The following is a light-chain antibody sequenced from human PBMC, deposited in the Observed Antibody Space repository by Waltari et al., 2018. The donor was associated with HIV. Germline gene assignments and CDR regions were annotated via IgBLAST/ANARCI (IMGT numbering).Light chain of an antibody. Sequence: DIQMTQSPSSLSASVGDSVTITCRASQTVNNKLNWYQQKPGEAPQVVIYDASTLESGVPSRFRGGGSRADFTLTITSLQLDDFATYFCQQSFSYPLTFGPGTKVDI. CDR3: QQSFSYPLT. CDR1: QTVNNK. J-gene: IGKJ3*01. V-gene: IGKV1-39*01. CDR2: DAS.